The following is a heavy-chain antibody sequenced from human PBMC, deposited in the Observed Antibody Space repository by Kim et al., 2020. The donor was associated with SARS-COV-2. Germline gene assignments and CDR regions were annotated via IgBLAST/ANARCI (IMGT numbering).Heavy chain of an antibody. CDR2: IRQDGNEK. CDR3: ARDPQRGVYDY. J-gene: IGHJ4*02. D-gene: IGHD2-8*01. CDR1: GFTFSSYW. Sequence: GGSLRLSCVGSGFTFSSYWMAWVRQAPGKGLEWVANIRQDGNEKNHVDPVKGRFTISRDNAKNSLYLQMNSLRVEDTAVYYCARDPQRGVYDYWGQG. V-gene: IGHV3-7*01.